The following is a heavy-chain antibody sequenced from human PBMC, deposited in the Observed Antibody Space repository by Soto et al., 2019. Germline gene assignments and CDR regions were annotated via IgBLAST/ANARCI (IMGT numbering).Heavy chain of an antibody. CDR2: IYYSGST. CDR1: GGSISSYY. Sequence: SETLSLTCTVSGGSISSYYWSWIRQPPGKGLEWIGYIYYSGSTNYNPSLKSRVTISVDTSENQFSLKLSSVTAADTAVYYCARRRYSSGWSVGGDYYFDYWGQGTLVTVSS. CDR3: ARRRYSSGWSVGGDYYFDY. J-gene: IGHJ4*02. D-gene: IGHD6-19*01. V-gene: IGHV4-59*08.